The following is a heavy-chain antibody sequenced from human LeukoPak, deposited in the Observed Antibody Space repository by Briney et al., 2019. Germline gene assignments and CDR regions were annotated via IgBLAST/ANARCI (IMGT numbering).Heavy chain of an antibody. Sequence: PGGSLRLSCAASGFTFRDAWMTWVRQAPGKGLEWVGRIRSRADGGTAEYATAVEGRFTISRDDSTNTLDLHMSNVKTEDTAVYYCAKHIYGVVSIQQWGQGNLVTVSS. CDR1: GFTFRDAW. D-gene: IGHD3-3*01. CDR3: AKHIYGVVSIQQ. J-gene: IGHJ1*01. V-gene: IGHV3-15*01. CDR2: IRSRADGGTA.